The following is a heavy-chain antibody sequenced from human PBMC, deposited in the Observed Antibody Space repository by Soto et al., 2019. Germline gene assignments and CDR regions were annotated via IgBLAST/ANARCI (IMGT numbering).Heavy chain of an antibody. CDR1: GFTFSSYG. Sequence: QVQLVESGGGVVQPGRSLRLSCAASGFTFSSYGIQWVRQAPGKGLEWVAVIWYDGSNKYYADSVKGRFTISRDNSKNTLYLQMNSLRAEDTAVYYCARDLGVIVAPSGMDVWGQGTTVTVSS. V-gene: IGHV3-33*01. D-gene: IGHD3-22*01. CDR3: ARDLGVIVAPSGMDV. CDR2: IWYDGSNK. J-gene: IGHJ6*02.